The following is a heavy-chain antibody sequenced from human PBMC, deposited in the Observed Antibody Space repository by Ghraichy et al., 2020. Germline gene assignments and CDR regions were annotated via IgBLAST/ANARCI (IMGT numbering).Heavy chain of an antibody. J-gene: IGHJ5*02. Sequence: SETLSLTCTVSGGSISSGGYYWSWNRQHPGKDLEWIGYIYYSGSTYYNPSLKSRVTISVDTSKNQFSQKLSSVTAADTAVYYCARAGLNHIVVVPAATQYRWFDPWGQGTLVTVSS. CDR1: GGSISSGGYY. V-gene: IGHV4-31*03. D-gene: IGHD2-2*01. CDR2: IYYSGST. CDR3: ARAGLNHIVVVPAATQYRWFDP.